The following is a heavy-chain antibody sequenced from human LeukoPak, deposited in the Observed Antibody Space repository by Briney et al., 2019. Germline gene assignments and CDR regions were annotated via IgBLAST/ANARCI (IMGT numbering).Heavy chain of an antibody. CDR2: ISSGTSII. CDR3: AKGGDYGDYGDY. J-gene: IGHJ4*02. V-gene: IGHV3-48*02. Sequence: PGGSLRLSCAASGFTFSSYSMNWVRQTPGQGLEWVSYISSGTSIIYYADSVRGRFTISRDNAKNSLYLQMNSLRDEDTAVYYCAKGGDYGDYGDYWGQGTLVTVSS. CDR1: GFTFSSYS. D-gene: IGHD4-17*01.